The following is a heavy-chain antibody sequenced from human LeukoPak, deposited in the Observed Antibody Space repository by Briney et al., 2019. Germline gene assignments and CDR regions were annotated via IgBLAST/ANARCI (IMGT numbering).Heavy chain of an antibody. CDR3: ARGEAVGYTVERLW. D-gene: IGHD5/OR15-5a*01. V-gene: IGHV3-53*01. CDR1: GFTVSSNY. J-gene: IGHJ4*02. CDR2: IYGDGSS. Sequence: RGSLRLSCAASGFTVSSNYMGWVRQAPGKGLKWVSVIYGDGSSYYADSVKGRFTISRDNSKNTLHLQMNSLRAEDTAVYYCARGEAVGYTVERLWWGQGTLVTVSS.